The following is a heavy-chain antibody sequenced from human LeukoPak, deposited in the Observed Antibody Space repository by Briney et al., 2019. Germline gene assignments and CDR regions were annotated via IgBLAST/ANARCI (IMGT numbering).Heavy chain of an antibody. V-gene: IGHV1-2*02. Sequence: ASVKVSCTASGYTFTGYYMHWVRQAPGQGLEWMGWVNPNSGGTNYAQKFQGRVTITRDTSISTAYMELSRLRSDDTAVYYCARNAKLLEPTAPSRLYNWFDPWGQGTLVTVSS. CDR3: ARNAKLLEPTAPSRLYNWFDP. CDR2: VNPNSGGT. D-gene: IGHD1-1*01. J-gene: IGHJ5*02. CDR1: GYTFTGYY.